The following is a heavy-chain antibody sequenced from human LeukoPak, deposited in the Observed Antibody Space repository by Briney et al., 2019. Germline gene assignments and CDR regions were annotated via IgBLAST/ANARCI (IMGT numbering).Heavy chain of an antibody. V-gene: IGHV1-46*01. Sequence: GASVKVSCKASGYTFTSYYMHWVRQAPGQGLEWMGIINPSGGSTSYAQKFQGRVTMTRDTSTSTVYMELSRLRSEDTAVYYCARASWQLVPYFDSWGQGTLVTVSS. CDR2: INPSGGST. CDR1: GYTFTSYY. J-gene: IGHJ4*02. CDR3: ARASWQLVPYFDS. D-gene: IGHD6-6*01.